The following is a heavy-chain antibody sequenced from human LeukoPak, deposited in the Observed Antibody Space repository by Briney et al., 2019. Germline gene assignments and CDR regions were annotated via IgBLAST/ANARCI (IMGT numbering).Heavy chain of an antibody. CDR1: GFSFNYYA. CDR3: AKGHSGDY. Sequence: GGSLRLSCAASGFSFNYYAMTWVRRAPGKGLEWVSAISGSSSDTYYTDPVRGRFTISRDNSKKTLYLQMNSLRVEDTAVYSCAKGHSGDYWGQGTLVTVSS. D-gene: IGHD6-25*01. CDR2: ISGSSSDT. V-gene: IGHV3-23*01. J-gene: IGHJ4*02.